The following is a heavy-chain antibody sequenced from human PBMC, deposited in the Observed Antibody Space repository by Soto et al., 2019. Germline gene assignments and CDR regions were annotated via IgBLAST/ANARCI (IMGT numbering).Heavy chain of an antibody. D-gene: IGHD1-26*01. J-gene: IGHJ4*02. CDR1: XFTFSSYG. CDR2: ISYDGSNK. Sequence: SLRLSCAASXFTFSSYGMFWVRQAPGRGLERVAFISYDGSNKCSDSVKGRFTISRDNSKNTLYLQMNSLRAEDTAVYYCAKGSYSGRYSDFDCWGQGTLVTVSS. CDR3: AKGSYSGRYSDFDC. V-gene: IGHV3-30*18.